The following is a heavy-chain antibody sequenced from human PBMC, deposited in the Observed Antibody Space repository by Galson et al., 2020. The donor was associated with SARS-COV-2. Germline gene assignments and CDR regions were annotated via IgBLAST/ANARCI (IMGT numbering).Heavy chain of an antibody. Sequence: SLKISCAASGFTFDDYAMHWVRQAPGKGLEWVSGISWNSGSIGYADSVKGRFTISRDNAKNSLYLQMNSLRAEDTALYYCAKDIFPSDYYGSGSYRKNDAFDIWGQGTMVTVSS. V-gene: IGHV3-9*01. CDR1: GFTFDDYA. J-gene: IGHJ3*02. CDR2: ISWNSGSI. CDR3: AKDIFPSDYYGSGSYRKNDAFDI. D-gene: IGHD3-10*01.